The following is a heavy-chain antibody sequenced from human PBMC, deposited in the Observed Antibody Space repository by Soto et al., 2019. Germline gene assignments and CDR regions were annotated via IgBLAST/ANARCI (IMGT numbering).Heavy chain of an antibody. J-gene: IGHJ4*02. CDR1: GFTFSSYW. CDR3: ARVDTDMVNGFSFGY. V-gene: IGHV3-74*01. Sequence: GGSLRLSCAASGFTFSSYWMHWFRQAPGKGLVWVSRINSDGSSISYADSVKGRFTISRDNAKNTLYLQMSSLRAEDTAVYYSARVDTDMVNGFSFGYWGQGTLVTVSS. D-gene: IGHD5-18*01. CDR2: INSDGSSI.